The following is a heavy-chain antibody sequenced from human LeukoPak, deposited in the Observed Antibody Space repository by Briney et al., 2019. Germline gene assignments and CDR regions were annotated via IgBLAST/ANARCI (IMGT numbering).Heavy chain of an antibody. CDR3: ARDRSSSGIDY. Sequence: SETLSLTCAVYGGSFSGYYWSWIRQPPGKGLEWIGEINHSGSTNYNPSLKSRVTISVDTSKNQFSLKLSSVTAADSAVYYCARDRSSSGIDYWGQGTLVTVSS. CDR1: GGSFSGYY. J-gene: IGHJ4*02. CDR2: INHSGST. V-gene: IGHV4-34*01. D-gene: IGHD6-13*01.